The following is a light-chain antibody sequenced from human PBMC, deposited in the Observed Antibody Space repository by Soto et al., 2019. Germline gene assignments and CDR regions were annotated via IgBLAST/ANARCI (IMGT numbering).Light chain of an antibody. J-gene: IGKJ1*01. Sequence: DIVMTQSPDSLAVSLGERATINCKSSQSILYSSNNKNYLAWYQRKPGQPPKLLIYWASTRESGVPDRFGGSGSGTDFTLTVSSLQAEDVAVYYCQQYYSTPRTFGQGTKVDIK. V-gene: IGKV4-1*01. CDR3: QQYYSTPRT. CDR2: WAS. CDR1: QSILYSSNNKNY.